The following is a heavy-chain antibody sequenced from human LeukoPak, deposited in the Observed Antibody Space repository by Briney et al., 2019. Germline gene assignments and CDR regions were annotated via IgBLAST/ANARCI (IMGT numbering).Heavy chain of an antibody. V-gene: IGHV3-53*01. CDR1: GFTVSSNY. J-gene: IGHJ5*02. CDR2: IYSGGST. D-gene: IGHD6-19*01. CDR3: ARDVAVAGYNWFDP. Sequence: GGSLRLSCAASGFTVSSNYMSWVRQAPGKGLEWVSVIYSGGSTYYADSVKGRFTIPRDNSKNTLYLQMNSLRAEDTAVYYCARDVAVAGYNWFDPWGQGTLVTVSS.